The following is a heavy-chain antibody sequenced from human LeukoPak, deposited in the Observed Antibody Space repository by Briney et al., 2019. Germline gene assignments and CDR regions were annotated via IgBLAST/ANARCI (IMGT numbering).Heavy chain of an antibody. D-gene: IGHD5-12*01. CDR2: IVDSGGAT. V-gene: IGHV3-23*01. CDR3: ARRGYEKAFDI. CDR1: GFTFRTYV. Sequence: GGSLRLSCAASGFTFRTYVMSWVRQAPGKGLEWVSSIVDSGGATYYADSVKGRFTISRDNSKNTLYLQMNSLRAEDTAVYYCARRGYEKAFDIWGQGTMVPVSS. J-gene: IGHJ3*02.